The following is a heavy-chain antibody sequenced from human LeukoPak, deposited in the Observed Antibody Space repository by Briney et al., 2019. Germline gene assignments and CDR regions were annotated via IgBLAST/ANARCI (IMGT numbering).Heavy chain of an antibody. CDR1: GFTFSSYW. D-gene: IGHD3-10*01. V-gene: IGHV3-48*04. CDR3: ARVTSMVRGVIIPYYFDY. Sequence: GGSLRLSCAASGFTFSSYWMSWVRQAPGKALEWVSYVSSGSSTIYYADSVKGRFTVSRDNGKRSLYLHMNSLRAEDTAVYYCARVTSMVRGVIIPYYFDYWGQGTLVTVSS. CDR2: VSSGSSTI. J-gene: IGHJ4*02.